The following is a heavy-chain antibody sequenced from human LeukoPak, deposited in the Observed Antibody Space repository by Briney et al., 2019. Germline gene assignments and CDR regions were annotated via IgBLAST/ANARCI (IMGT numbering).Heavy chain of an antibody. CDR3: ARDKGWEGSSLHNWFDP. Sequence: GASVKVSCKASGYNFXYYGIXXVRQXPGXXXXXMXXXSGYNGNTNYAQKLQGRVTVTADTSTSTAYMDLRTLRSDDTAVYYCARDKGWEGSSLHNWFDPWGQGTLVTVSS. J-gene: IGHJ5*02. CDR2: XSGYNGNT. CDR1: GYNFXYYG. V-gene: IGHV1-18*01. D-gene: IGHD6-13*01.